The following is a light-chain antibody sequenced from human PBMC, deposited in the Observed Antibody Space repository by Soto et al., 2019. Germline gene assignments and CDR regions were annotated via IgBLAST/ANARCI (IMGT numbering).Light chain of an antibody. J-gene: IGLJ2*01. CDR1: SSDIGGHNY. CDR2: DVS. CDR3: SSYTNSSVV. Sequence: QSVLTQPASVSGSLGQSITISCTGTSSDIGGHNYVSWYQQQPGKAPKLMIFDVSNRPSGVSNRFSGSKSGNTASLTISGLQAEDEADYYCSSYTNSSVVFGGGTKVTVL. V-gene: IGLV2-14*03.